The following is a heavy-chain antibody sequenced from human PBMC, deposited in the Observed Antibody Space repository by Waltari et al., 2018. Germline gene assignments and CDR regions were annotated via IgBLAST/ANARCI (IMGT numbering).Heavy chain of an antibody. CDR1: GFTFSSYA. D-gene: IGHD6-13*01. Sequence: EMQLLESGGGLVQPGGSLRLSCAASGFTFSSYAMSWVRQAPGKGLDWVSTITGSGGSPYYADSVKGRFTISRDNSKNPLYLQMSSLRAEDTAVYYCAKQGLYSSSWYAFDIWGQGTMVTVSS. J-gene: IGHJ3*02. V-gene: IGHV3-23*01. CDR3: AKQGLYSSSWYAFDI. CDR2: ITGSGGSP.